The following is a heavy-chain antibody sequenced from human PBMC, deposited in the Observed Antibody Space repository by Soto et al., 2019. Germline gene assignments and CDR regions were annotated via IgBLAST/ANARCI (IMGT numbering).Heavy chain of an antibody. D-gene: IGHD3-9*01. V-gene: IGHV3-33*01. J-gene: IGHJ6*02. CDR3: ARDFYYDILTGPSTGYYGMDV. Sequence: GGSLRLSCAASGFTFSSYGMHWGRQAPGKGLEWVAVIWYDGSNKYYADSVKGRFTISRDNSKNTLYLQMNSLRAEDTAVYYCARDFYYDILTGPSTGYYGMDVWGQGTTVTVSS. CDR1: GFTFSSYG. CDR2: IWYDGSNK.